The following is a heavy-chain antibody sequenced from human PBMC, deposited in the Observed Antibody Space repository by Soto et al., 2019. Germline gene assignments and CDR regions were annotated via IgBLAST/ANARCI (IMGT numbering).Heavy chain of an antibody. CDR3: AKDQVAVAVGIDY. CDR1: GFTFDDYA. D-gene: IGHD6-19*01. V-gene: IGHV3-9*01. Sequence: GGSLRLSCAASGFTFDDYAMHWVRQAPGKGLEWVSGISWNSGSIGYADSVKGRFTISRDNAKNSLYLQMNSLRAEDTALYYCAKDQVAVAVGIDYWGQGTLVTVSS. CDR2: ISWNSGSI. J-gene: IGHJ4*02.